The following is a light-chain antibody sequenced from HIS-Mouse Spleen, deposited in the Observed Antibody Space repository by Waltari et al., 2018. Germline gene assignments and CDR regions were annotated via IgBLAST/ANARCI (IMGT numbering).Light chain of an antibody. Sequence: SYELTQPPSVSVSPGQTASITCSGDKLGDKYACWYQQKPGQSPVLVIYQDSKRPSGIPERFSCSNSGNTATLTISGTQAMDEADYYCQAWDSSTAVFGGGTKLTVL. V-gene: IGLV3-1*01. J-gene: IGLJ2*01. CDR3: QAWDSSTAV. CDR1: KLGDKY. CDR2: QDS.